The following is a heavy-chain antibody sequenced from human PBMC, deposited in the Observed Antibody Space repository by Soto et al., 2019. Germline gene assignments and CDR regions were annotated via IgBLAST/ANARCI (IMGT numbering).Heavy chain of an antibody. CDR2: LYYSGNT. V-gene: IGHV4-39*01. CDR3: ARGGGSTFNWFDP. J-gene: IGHJ5*02. CDR1: GGSISSFNYF. Sequence: QLQLQESGPGLVKPSETLSLTCTVSGGSISSFNYFWGWIRQPPGKGLEWIGSLYYSGNTYYNPALQGRVTISVDTAKEQCTLALPSVAAADTAVYYCARGGGSTFNWFDPWGQGTLVTVSP. D-gene: IGHD2-15*01.